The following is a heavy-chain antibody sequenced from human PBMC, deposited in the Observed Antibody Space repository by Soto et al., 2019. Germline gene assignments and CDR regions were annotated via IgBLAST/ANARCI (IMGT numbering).Heavy chain of an antibody. CDR3: AKGPTTVTTRWFDP. CDR2: ISASGGRT. J-gene: IGHJ5*02. D-gene: IGHD4-17*01. CDR1: GFPFSNYA. Sequence: GGSLRLSCAASGFPFSNYAMSWVRQAPGKGLEWVSVISASGGRTFYADSVKGRFTISRDNSNDALDLQMNSLRAEDTAVYYCAKGPTTVTTRWFDPWGQGTLVTVSS. V-gene: IGHV3-23*01.